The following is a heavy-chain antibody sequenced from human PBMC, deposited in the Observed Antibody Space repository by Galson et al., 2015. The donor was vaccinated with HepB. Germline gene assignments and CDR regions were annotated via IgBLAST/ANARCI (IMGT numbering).Heavy chain of an antibody. CDR3: ARDPSGYSGYDSGYYYYYGMDV. J-gene: IGHJ6*02. V-gene: IGHV1-46*03. D-gene: IGHD5-12*01. CDR1: GYTFTSYY. Sequence: SGYTFTSYYMHWVRQAPGQGLEWMGIINPSGGSTSYTQKFQGRVTMTRDTSTSTVYMELSSLRSEDTAVYHCARDPSGYSGYDSGYYYYYGMDVWGQGTTVTVSS. CDR2: INPSGGST.